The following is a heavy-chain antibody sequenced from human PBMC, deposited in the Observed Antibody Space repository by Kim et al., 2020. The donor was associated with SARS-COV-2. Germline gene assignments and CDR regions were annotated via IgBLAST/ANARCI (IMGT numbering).Heavy chain of an antibody. CDR1: GFTFSGYA. CDR2: ISGSGGNT. V-gene: IGHV3-23*01. Sequence: GGSLRLSCVVSGFTFSGYAMTWVRQAPGKGLEWVSTISGSGGNTYYADSVKGRFTISRDNSKNTLYLQMHSLSAEDTAVYYCAKRRFGDYNSDFDYWGQGTLVTVSS. CDR3: AKRRFGDYNSDFDY. J-gene: IGHJ4*02. D-gene: IGHD4-17*01.